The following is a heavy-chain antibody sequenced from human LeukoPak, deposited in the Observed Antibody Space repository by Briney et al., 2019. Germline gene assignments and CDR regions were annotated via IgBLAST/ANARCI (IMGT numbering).Heavy chain of an antibody. J-gene: IGHJ4*02. CDR1: GFTFNNYA. CDR2: ISGSGVYT. Sequence: GGSLRLSCAASGFTFNNYAMSWVRQAPGKGLEWVSSISGSGVYTHCADSVRGRSTISRDTSKNTLYLQMNSLRAEDTAVYYCARGAPRPFWGQGTLVTVSS. V-gene: IGHV3-23*01. D-gene: IGHD6-6*01. CDR3: ARGAPRPF.